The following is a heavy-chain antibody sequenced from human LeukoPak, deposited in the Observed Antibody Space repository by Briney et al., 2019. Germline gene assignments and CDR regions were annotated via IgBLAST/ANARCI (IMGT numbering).Heavy chain of an antibody. CDR1: GFTVSSNY. CDR3: ARDTRGYSYGNIDY. J-gene: IGHJ4*02. Sequence: PGGSLRLSCAASGFTVSSNYMSSVRQAPGKGLEWVSVIYSGGSTYYADSVKGRFTISRDNSKNTLYLQMNSLRAEDTAVYYCARDTRGYSYGNIDYWGQGTLVTVSS. CDR2: IYSGGST. D-gene: IGHD5-18*01. V-gene: IGHV3-53*01.